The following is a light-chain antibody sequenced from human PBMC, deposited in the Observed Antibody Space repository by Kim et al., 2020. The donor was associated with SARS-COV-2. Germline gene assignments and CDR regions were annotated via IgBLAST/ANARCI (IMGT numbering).Light chain of an antibody. V-gene: IGKV1-39*01. J-gene: IGKJ2*01. Sequence: SASVGDRVTITCRASQSISSYLHWYQQKPGKAPKLLIYAASSLQSGVPSRFSGSGSGTDFTLTISSLQPEDFATYYCQQTYSTPYTFGQGTKLEI. CDR1: QSISSY. CDR3: QQTYSTPYT. CDR2: AAS.